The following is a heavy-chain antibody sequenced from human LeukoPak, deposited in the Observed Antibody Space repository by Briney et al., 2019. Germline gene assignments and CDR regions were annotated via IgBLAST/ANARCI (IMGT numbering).Heavy chain of an antibody. J-gene: IGHJ6*02. CDR2: INPNSGGT. CDR3: YYYYGMDV. CDR1: GYTFTGYY. Sequence: ASVKVSCKASGYTFTGYYMHWVRQAPGQGLEWMGWINPNSGGTNYAQKFQGRVTMTRDTSISTAYMELSRLRSDDTAGPYYYYYYGMDVWGQGTTVTVSS. V-gene: IGHV1-2*02.